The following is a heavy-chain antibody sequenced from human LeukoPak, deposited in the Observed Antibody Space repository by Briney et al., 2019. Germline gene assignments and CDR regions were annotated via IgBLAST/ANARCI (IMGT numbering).Heavy chain of an antibody. Sequence: SETLSLTCTVSGGSISSSTDYWGWIRQPPGKGLEWIGNVYYSGNTYYNPSLKSRVTISVDTSKNQFSLKLSSVTAADTAVYYCARRRAGSGWYRINWFDPWGQGTLVTVSS. CDR1: GGSISSSTDY. CDR3: ARRRAGSGWYRINWFDP. D-gene: IGHD6-19*01. J-gene: IGHJ5*02. CDR2: VYYSGNT. V-gene: IGHV4-39*07.